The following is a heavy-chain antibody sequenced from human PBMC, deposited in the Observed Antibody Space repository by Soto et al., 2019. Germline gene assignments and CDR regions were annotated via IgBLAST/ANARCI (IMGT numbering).Heavy chain of an antibody. CDR3: ARDYYDRSGHSHSSVY. CDR2: ISYDGGNK. V-gene: IGHV3-30-3*01. Sequence: GGSLRLSCAASGITFSTYAMHWVRQAPGKGLEWVAVISYDGGNKYYADSVKGRFTISRDNSKNALSLQMNSLRAEDKAVYYCARDYYDRSGHSHSSVYWGQGT. D-gene: IGHD3-22*01. CDR1: GITFSTYA. J-gene: IGHJ4*02.